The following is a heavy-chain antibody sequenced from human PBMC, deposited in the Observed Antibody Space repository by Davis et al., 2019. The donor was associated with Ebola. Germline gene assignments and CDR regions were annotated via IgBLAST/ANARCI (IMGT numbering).Heavy chain of an antibody. V-gene: IGHV4-39*01. Sequence: MPSETLSLTCTVSGGSISSSSYYWGWIRQPPGKGLEWIGSIYYSGSTYYNPSLKSRVTISVDTSKNQFSLKLSSVTAADTAVYYCARGSGYVDYWGQGTLVTVSS. D-gene: IGHD6-19*01. CDR2: IYYSGST. CDR1: GGSISSSSYY. CDR3: ARGSGYVDY. J-gene: IGHJ4*02.